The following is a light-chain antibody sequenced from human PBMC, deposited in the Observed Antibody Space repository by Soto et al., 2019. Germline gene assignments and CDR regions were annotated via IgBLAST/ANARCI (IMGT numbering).Light chain of an antibody. CDR1: QSVYNSY. Sequence: EIVLTQSPGTLSLSPGERATLSCRASQSVYNSYLAWYQQKPGQTPRLLINAASNRATGVPDRFSGSGSGTDCTLTISRLEPEDFAVYYCQQYGSPPHTFGQGTKVEI. J-gene: IGKJ2*01. CDR3: QQYGSPPHT. CDR2: AAS. V-gene: IGKV3-20*01.